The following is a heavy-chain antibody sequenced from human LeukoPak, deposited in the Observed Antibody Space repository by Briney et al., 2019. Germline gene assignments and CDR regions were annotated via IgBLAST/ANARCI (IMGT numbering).Heavy chain of an antibody. CDR3: ARSLAAAGTWYYYYYMDV. CDR2: ISSSSSHI. Sequence: GGSLRLSCAASGFSFSSYSMNWVRQAPGKGLEWVSSISSSSSHIYYADSVKGRFTISRDNAKNSLYLQMNSLRAEDSAVYFCARSLAAAGTWYYYYYMDVWGKGTTVTVSS. V-gene: IGHV3-21*04. CDR1: GFSFSSYS. J-gene: IGHJ6*03. D-gene: IGHD6-13*01.